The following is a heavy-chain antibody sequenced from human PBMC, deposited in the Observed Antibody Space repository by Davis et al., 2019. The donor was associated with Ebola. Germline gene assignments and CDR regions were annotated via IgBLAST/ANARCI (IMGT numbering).Heavy chain of an antibody. CDR1: GFTFSSYG. CDR3: AKDKFPLRYFDTLGMDV. Sequence: GGSLRLSCAASGFTFSSYGMLWVRQAPGKGLEWVAVISYDGSNKYYADSVKGRFTISRDNSKNTLYLQMNSLRAEDTAVYYCAKDKFPLRYFDTLGMDVWGQGTTVTVSS. V-gene: IGHV3-30*18. CDR2: ISYDGSNK. D-gene: IGHD3-9*01. J-gene: IGHJ6*02.